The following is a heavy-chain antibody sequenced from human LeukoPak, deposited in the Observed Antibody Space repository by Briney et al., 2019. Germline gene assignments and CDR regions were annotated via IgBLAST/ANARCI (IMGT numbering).Heavy chain of an antibody. CDR3: ARGIVGATHFDY. Sequence: PSETLSLTCTVSGGSISSYYWSWIRQPPGKGLEWIGYIYYSGSTNYNPSLKSRVTISVDTSKNQFSPKLSSVTAADTAVYYCARGIVGATHFDYWGQGTLVTVSS. J-gene: IGHJ4*02. D-gene: IGHD1-26*01. CDR2: IYYSGST. V-gene: IGHV4-59*01. CDR1: GGSISSYY.